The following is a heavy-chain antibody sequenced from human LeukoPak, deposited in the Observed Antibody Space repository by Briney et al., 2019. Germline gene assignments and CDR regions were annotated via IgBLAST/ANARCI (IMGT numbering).Heavy chain of an antibody. Sequence: PGGSLRLSCKASKFTFSHYGMQWVRQAPGKGLEWVAVISSDGSIKVYADSVKGRFTLSRDNSINTVDLQMNSLRAEDTAVYYCVKEYHSRGFGAYFDYWGQGTLATVSS. J-gene: IGHJ4*02. D-gene: IGHD3-3*01. CDR2: ISSDGSIK. CDR3: VKEYHSRGFGAYFDY. CDR1: KFTFSHYG. V-gene: IGHV3-30*18.